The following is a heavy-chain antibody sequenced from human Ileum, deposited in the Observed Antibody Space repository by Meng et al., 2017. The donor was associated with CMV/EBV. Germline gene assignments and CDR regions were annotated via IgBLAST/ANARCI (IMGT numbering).Heavy chain of an antibody. Sequence: GGSLRLSCAASGFTFSDYGTHWVRQVPGKGLEWVTFIHYDGSSIDYADSVKGRFTISRDNSKNTLYLQMNSLRPEDTAVYFCARDFKWHIDYWGQGMLVTVSS. D-gene: IGHD2-21*01. J-gene: IGHJ4*02. CDR2: IHYDGSSI. V-gene: IGHV3-30*02. CDR3: ARDFKWHIDY. CDR1: GFTFSDYG.